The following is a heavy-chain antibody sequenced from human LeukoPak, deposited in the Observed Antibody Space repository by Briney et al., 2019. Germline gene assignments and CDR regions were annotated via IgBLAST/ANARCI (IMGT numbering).Heavy chain of an antibody. CDR3: ARSSEVIYGDIDY. D-gene: IGHD4-17*01. V-gene: IGHV3-7*01. CDR2: IKQDGSEK. Sequence: GGSLRLSGAASGFTFSSYWMSWVRQAPGKGLEWVANIKQDGSEKYYVDSVKGRFTISRDNAKNSLYLQMNSLRAEDTAVYYCARSSEVIYGDIDYWGQGTLVTVSS. CDR1: GFTFSSYW. J-gene: IGHJ4*02.